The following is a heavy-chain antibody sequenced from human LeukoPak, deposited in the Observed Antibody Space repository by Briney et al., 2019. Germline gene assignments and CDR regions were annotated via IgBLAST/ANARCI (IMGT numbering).Heavy chain of an antibody. CDR3: AKANRGGATTEFDY. D-gene: IGHD1-26*01. CDR2: ISWNSGSI. Sequence: PPGGSLRLSCAASGFTFDDYAMQWVRQAPGKGLEWVSGISWNSGSIVYADSVKGRFTISRDNAKNSLYLQMNSLRAEDVALYYCAKANRGGATTEFDYWGQGTLVTVSS. J-gene: IGHJ4*02. CDR1: GFTFDDYA. V-gene: IGHV3-9*03.